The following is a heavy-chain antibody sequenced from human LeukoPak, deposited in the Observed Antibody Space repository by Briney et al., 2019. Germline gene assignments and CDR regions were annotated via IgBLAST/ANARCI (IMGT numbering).Heavy chain of an antibody. Sequence: GGSLRLSCAASGFNFDDHAMHWVRQAPGKGLEWVTGISWNSGNIGYADSVKGRFTISRGNAKNSLYLQMNSLRAEDMALYYCAKGSYFGSPFGYWGQGTLVTVSS. CDR3: AKGSYFGSPFGY. D-gene: IGHD3-10*01. CDR1: GFNFDDHA. J-gene: IGHJ4*02. CDR2: ISWNSGNI. V-gene: IGHV3-9*03.